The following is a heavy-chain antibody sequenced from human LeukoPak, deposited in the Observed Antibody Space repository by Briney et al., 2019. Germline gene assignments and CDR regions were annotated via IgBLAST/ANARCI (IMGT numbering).Heavy chain of an antibody. V-gene: IGHV4-59*12. CDR3: ARGPDDAPMDV. CDR1: GGSISSYY. J-gene: IGHJ6*02. Sequence: SETLSLTCTVSGGSISSYYWSWLRQPPGKGLEWIGYIYYSGSTNYNPSLKSRVTISVDTPKNQFSLKLSSVTAADTAVYYCARGPDDAPMDVWGQGTTVTVSS. CDR2: IYYSGST. D-gene: IGHD3-10*01.